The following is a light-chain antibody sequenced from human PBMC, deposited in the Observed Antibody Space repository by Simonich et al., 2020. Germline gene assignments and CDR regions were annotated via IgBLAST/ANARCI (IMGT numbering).Light chain of an antibody. Sequence: EIVLTQSPATLSLSLGERATLSCRASQSVSSYLAWYTQKPGQDPRLLIYDASNRATGIPDRFSGRGSGTDFTLTISNLEPEDFAVYYCQQRSNWITFGQGTRLEIK. CDR2: DAS. CDR3: QQRSNWIT. V-gene: IGKV3-11*01. J-gene: IGKJ5*01. CDR1: QSVSSY.